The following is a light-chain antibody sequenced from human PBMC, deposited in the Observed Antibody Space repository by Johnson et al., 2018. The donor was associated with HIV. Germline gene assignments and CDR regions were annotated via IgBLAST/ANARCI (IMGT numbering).Light chain of an antibody. CDR3: GTWDSSLSRI. Sequence: QSVLTQPPSVSAAPGQKVAISCSGSSSNIGNNYVSWYQQLPGTAPKLLIYENNKRPSGIPDRFSGYKSGTSATLGITGLQTGDEADYYCGTWDSSLSRIFGTGTKVTVL. CDR2: ENN. J-gene: IGLJ1*01. CDR1: SSNIGNNY. V-gene: IGLV1-51*02.